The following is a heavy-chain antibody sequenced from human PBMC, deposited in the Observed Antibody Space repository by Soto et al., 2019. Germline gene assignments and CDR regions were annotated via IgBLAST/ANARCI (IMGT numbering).Heavy chain of an antibody. D-gene: IGHD1-26*01. CDR1: GGSFSGYY. V-gene: IGHV4-34*01. Sequence: SETLSLTCAVYGGSFSGYYWSWIRQPPGKGLEWIGEINHSGSTNYNPSLKSRVTISVDTSKNQFSLKLSSVTAADTAVYYCARVGGSYFYYYYGMDVWGQGTTVT. CDR2: INHSGST. J-gene: IGHJ6*02. CDR3: ARVGGSYFYYYYGMDV.